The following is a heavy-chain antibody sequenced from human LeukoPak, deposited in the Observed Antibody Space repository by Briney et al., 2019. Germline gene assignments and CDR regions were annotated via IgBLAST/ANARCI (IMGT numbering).Heavy chain of an antibody. D-gene: IGHD3-22*01. CDR1: GGSISSGSYY. J-gene: IGHJ4*02. Sequence: SETLSLTCTVSGGSISSGSYYWSWIRQPAGKGLEWIGRIYTSGSTNYNPSLKSRVTISVDTSKNQFSLKLSSVTAADTAVYYCARKYDSSGYYYKTRSYFDYWGQGTLVTVSS. V-gene: IGHV4-61*02. CDR2: IYTSGST. CDR3: ARKYDSSGYYYKTRSYFDY.